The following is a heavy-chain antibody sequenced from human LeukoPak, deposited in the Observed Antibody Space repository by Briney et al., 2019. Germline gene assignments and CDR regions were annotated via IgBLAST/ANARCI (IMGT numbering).Heavy chain of an antibody. CDR2: INKDGGEK. J-gene: IGHJ4*02. CDR1: RFTFSNYW. Sequence: GGSLRLSCVASRFTFSNYWMTWVRQAPGKGLERVANINKDGGEKYYMESVKGRFTISRDNAKNSLYLQMNSLRAEDTAVYYCARDSPRLRTFDYWGQGTLVTVSS. D-gene: IGHD1-1*01. V-gene: IGHV3-7*01. CDR3: ARDSPRLRTFDY.